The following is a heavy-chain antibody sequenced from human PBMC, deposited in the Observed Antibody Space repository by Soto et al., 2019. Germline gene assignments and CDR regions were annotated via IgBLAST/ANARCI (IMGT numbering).Heavy chain of an antibody. V-gene: IGHV1-2*02. D-gene: IGHD3-10*01. J-gene: IGHJ6*02. CDR2: INPNSGGT. Sequence: ASVKVSCKASGYTFTGYYLHCVRQAPGQEPEWMGWINPNSGGTNFAQKFQGRVTMTRDTSIKTVYMELSRLRSDDTAVYYCARSIGFGEAYNYGMDVWGQGTTVTVSS. CDR1: GYTFTGYY. CDR3: ARSIGFGEAYNYGMDV.